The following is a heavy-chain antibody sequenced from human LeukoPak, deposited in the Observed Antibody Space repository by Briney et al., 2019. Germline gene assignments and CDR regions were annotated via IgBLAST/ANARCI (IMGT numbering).Heavy chain of an antibody. Sequence: GGSLRLSCAASGFTFNSYTMNWVRQAPGKGLEWVSSISSGSIHINYADSLKGRFTISRDNAKNSLYLQMNSLRAEDTAVYYCTKDRGFLEYLPGNFDCWGQGTLVTVSS. CDR3: TKDRGFLEYLPGNFDC. CDR2: ISSGSIHI. V-gene: IGHV3-21*01. J-gene: IGHJ4*02. CDR1: GFTFNSYT. D-gene: IGHD3-3*01.